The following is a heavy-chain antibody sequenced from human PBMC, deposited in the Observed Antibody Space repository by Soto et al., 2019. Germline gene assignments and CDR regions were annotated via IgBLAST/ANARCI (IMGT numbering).Heavy chain of an antibody. CDR1: GGSISRGGYY. D-gene: IGHD3-22*01. CDR3: ARKGSESSGYCDN. J-gene: IGHJ4*02. V-gene: IGHV4-31*03. Sequence: TLSHPCTSSGGSISRGGYYWSWIRQHPGKGLEWIGYIYYSGSTYYNPSLKSRVTISVGTSKNQFSLKLSSVTAADAAVYYCARKGSESSGYCDNRGQGTLFTVSS. CDR2: IYYSGST.